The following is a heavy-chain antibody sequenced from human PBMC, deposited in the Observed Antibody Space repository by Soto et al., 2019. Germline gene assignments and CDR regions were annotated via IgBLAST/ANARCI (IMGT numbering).Heavy chain of an antibody. J-gene: IGHJ4*02. D-gene: IGHD2-21*02. CDR1: GFTFSSYG. Sequence: QVQLVESGGGVVQPGRSLRLSCAASGFTFSSYGMHWVRQAPGKGLEWVAVISYDGSNKYYADSVKGRFTISRDNSKNNLYLQKNSLRAEDTAVYYCAKGRGPRRVTAIGYFDYWGQGTLVTVSS. CDR3: AKGRGPRRVTAIGYFDY. CDR2: ISYDGSNK. V-gene: IGHV3-30*18.